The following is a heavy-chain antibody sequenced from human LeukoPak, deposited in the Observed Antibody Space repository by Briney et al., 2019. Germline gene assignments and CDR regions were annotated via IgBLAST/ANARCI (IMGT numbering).Heavy chain of an antibody. Sequence: QPGRSLRLSCAASGFTFSSYAMHWVRQAPGKELEWVAVISYDGSNKYYADSVKGRFTISRDNSKNTLYLQMNSLRAEDTAVYYCARQVLLGYCSSTSCYRSDAFDIWGQGTMVTVSS. CDR3: ARQVLLGYCSSTSCYRSDAFDI. CDR2: ISYDGSNK. V-gene: IGHV3-30*04. CDR1: GFTFSSYA. J-gene: IGHJ3*02. D-gene: IGHD2-2*02.